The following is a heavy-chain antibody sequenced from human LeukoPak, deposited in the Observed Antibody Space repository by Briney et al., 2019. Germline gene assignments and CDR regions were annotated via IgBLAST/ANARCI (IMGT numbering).Heavy chain of an antibody. CDR2: IIPILGIA. Sequence: SVKVSCKASGGTFSSYAISWVRQAPGQGLEWMGRIIPILGIANYAQKFQGRVTITADKSTSTAYMELSSLRSDDTAVYYCARDAGARGYYDFWSGYSSRYFDYWGQGTLVTVSS. CDR3: ARDAGARGYYDFWSGYSSRYFDY. D-gene: IGHD3-3*01. CDR1: GGTFSSYA. V-gene: IGHV1-69*04. J-gene: IGHJ4*02.